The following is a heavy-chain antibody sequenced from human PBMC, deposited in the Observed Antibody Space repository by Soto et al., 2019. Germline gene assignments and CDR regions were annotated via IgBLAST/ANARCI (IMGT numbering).Heavy chain of an antibody. J-gene: IGHJ4*02. CDR1: GFTFRSYA. CDR2: ISDDGGNT. D-gene: IGHD3-3*01. V-gene: IGHV3-23*01. Sequence: GGSLRLSCAASGFTFRSYAMSWVRQAPGKGLEWVSTISDDGGNTYYADSVKGRFTVSRDNSKNTLYLQINSLRAEDTALYYCAKDQYLVGRFSPKDYWSQGTLVTVSS. CDR3: AKDQYLVGRFSPKDY.